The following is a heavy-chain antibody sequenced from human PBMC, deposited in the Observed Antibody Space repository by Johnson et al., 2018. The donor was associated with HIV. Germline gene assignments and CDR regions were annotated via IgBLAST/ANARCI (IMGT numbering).Heavy chain of an antibody. CDR1: GFTFSNYW. J-gene: IGHJ3*02. CDR3: ARQGGWAFDI. V-gene: IGHV3-7*01. D-gene: IGHD3-16*01. Sequence: VQLVESGGGLVQPGGSLRLSCAASGFTFSNYWMSWVRQAPGKGLEWVANIKQDGSEKYYVDSVKGRFTISRDNAKNSLYLQLNSLRAEDTAVYYCARQGGWAFDIWGQGTMVTVSS. CDR2: IKQDGSEK.